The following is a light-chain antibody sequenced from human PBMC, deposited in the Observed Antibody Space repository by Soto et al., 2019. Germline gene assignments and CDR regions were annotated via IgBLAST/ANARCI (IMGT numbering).Light chain of an antibody. Sequence: IQLTQSPSSLSASVGDSVTITCRASQGISRYLSWYQQKSGRAPKLLISAASTLQSGVPARFSGSGSGTDVTLSITNLQPEDFATYYCQQLNTYPVTFGGGTKVEIK. CDR3: QQLNTYPVT. CDR2: AAS. CDR1: QGISRY. V-gene: IGKV1-9*01. J-gene: IGKJ4*01.